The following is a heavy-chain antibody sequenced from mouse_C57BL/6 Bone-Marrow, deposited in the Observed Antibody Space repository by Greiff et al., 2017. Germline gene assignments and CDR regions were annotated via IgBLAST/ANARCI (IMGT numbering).Heavy chain of an antibody. Sequence: QVHVKQSGAELVRPGTSVKVSCKASGYAFTNYLIEWVKQRPGQGLEWIGVINPGSGGTNYNEKFKGKATLTADKSSSTAYMQLSSLTSEDSAVYFCARRGTAQAGYFDYWGQGTTLTVSS. CDR1: GYAFTNYL. V-gene: IGHV1-54*01. CDR2: INPGSGGT. J-gene: IGHJ2*01. CDR3: ARRGTAQAGYFDY. D-gene: IGHD3-2*02.